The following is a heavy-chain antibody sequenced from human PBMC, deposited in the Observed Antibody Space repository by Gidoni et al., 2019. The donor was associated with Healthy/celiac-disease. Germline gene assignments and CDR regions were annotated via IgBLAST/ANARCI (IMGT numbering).Heavy chain of an antibody. Sequence: QVQLVESGGGVVQPGRSLRLSCAASGFTFSSYGMHGVRQAPGKGLEWVAVIWYDGSNKHYADSVKGRFTISRDNSKNTLYLQMNSLRAEDTAVYYCARSLPPAVAGTFDYWGQGTLVTVSS. J-gene: IGHJ4*02. V-gene: IGHV3-33*01. CDR2: IWYDGSNK. D-gene: IGHD6-19*01. CDR3: ARSLPPAVAGTFDY. CDR1: GFTFSSYG.